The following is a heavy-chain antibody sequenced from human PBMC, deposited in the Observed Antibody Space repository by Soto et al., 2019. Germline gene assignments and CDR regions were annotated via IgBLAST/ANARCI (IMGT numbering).Heavy chain of an antibody. CDR2: IIPMFGSP. J-gene: IGHJ6*02. D-gene: IGHD3-3*01. Sequence: QVQLVQSGAEVKKPGSSVKVSCKASGGTLSTNAMSWVRQAPGQGLDWMGAIIPMFGSPKYAQKFQGRVTITADNPTSTIYMEMISLTSADTAVYYCARGGFVAGLYNAMDAWGQGTAVAVSS. CDR3: ARGGFVAGLYNAMDA. CDR1: GGTLSTNA. V-gene: IGHV1-69*06.